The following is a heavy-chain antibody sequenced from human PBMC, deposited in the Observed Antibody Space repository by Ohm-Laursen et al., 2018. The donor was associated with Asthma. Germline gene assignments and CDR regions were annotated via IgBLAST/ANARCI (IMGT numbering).Heavy chain of an antibody. D-gene: IGHD6-19*01. CDR3: AKDSGWPDY. Sequence: PRLSCSASGFNFSSYGMHWVRQAPGKGLEGVAVISYDGSNKYYADSVKGRFTISRDNSKNTLYLQMNSLRAEDTAVYYCAKDSGWPDYWGQGTLVTVSS. V-gene: IGHV3-30*18. J-gene: IGHJ4*02. CDR2: ISYDGSNK. CDR1: GFNFSSYG.